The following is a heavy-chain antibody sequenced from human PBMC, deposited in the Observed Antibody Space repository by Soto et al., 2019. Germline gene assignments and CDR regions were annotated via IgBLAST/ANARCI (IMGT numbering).Heavy chain of an antibody. V-gene: IGHV1-2*02. CDR3: AREPATAKPEGVDF. D-gene: IGHD1-1*01. Sequence: SVKVSCKASGYTFSDYYIHWVRQAPGQGLAGMGWINLNIGGTKYAPKFQGGVTMTRDTSITTAYTELSRLRSGDTGVYYCAREPATAKPEGVDFWGQGTLVTVSS. CDR2: INLNIGGT. CDR1: GYTFSDYY. J-gene: IGHJ4*02.